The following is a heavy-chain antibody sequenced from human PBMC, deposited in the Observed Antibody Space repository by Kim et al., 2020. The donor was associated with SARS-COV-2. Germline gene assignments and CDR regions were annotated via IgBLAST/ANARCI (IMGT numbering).Heavy chain of an antibody. J-gene: IGHJ4*02. CDR3: ARWHGSGSYSTN. CDR1: GGSISSGGYY. D-gene: IGHD3-10*01. Sequence: SETLSLTCTVSGGSISSGGYYWSWIRQHPGKGLEWIGYIYYSGSTYYNPSLKSRVTISVDTSKNQFSLKLSSVTAADTAVYYCARWHGSGSYSTNWGQGTLVTVSS. V-gene: IGHV4-31*03. CDR2: IYYSGST.